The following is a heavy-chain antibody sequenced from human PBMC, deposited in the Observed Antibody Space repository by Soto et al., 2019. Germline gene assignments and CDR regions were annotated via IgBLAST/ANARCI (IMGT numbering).Heavy chain of an antibody. V-gene: IGHV4-34*01. CDR3: ATHTSGSRNGPHT. D-gene: IGHD1-26*01. J-gene: IGHJ5*02. CDR2: INHSGST. Sequence: PSETLSLTCAVYGGSFSGYYWSWIRQPPGKGLEWIGEINHSGSTNYNPSLKSRVTISIDTSKNQYSLSVNSVAAADTAVYYCATHTSGSRNGPHTWGQGTLVTVSS. CDR1: GGSFSGYY.